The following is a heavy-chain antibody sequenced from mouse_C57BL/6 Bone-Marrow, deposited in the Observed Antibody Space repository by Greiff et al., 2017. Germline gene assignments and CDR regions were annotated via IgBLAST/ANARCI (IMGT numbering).Heavy chain of an antibody. CDR3: AKNSHYYGSPFDY. CDR1: GFSLTSYG. D-gene: IGHD1-1*01. V-gene: IGHV2-5*01. Sequence: VKLMESGPGLVQPSQSLSITCTVSGFSLTSYGVHWVRQSPGKGLEWLGVIWRGGSTDYNAAFMSRLSITKDNSKSQVFFKMNSLQADDTAIYYCAKNSHYYGSPFDYWGQGTTLTVSS. CDR2: IWRGGST. J-gene: IGHJ2*01.